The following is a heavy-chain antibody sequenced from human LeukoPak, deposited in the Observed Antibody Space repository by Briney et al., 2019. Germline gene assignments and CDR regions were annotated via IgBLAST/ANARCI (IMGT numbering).Heavy chain of an antibody. Sequence: GGSLRLSCAASGFTFSSYEMNWVRQAPGKGLEWVSYISSSGSTIYYADSVKGRFTISRDNAKNSLYLQMNSLRAEDTAVYYCANMLGSGSYWSAFDIWGQGTMVTVSS. V-gene: IGHV3-48*03. D-gene: IGHD1-26*01. J-gene: IGHJ3*02. CDR3: ANMLGSGSYWSAFDI. CDR2: ISSSGSTI. CDR1: GFTFSSYE.